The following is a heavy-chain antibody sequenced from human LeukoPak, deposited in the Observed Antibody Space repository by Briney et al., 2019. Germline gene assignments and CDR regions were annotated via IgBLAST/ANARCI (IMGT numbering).Heavy chain of an antibody. D-gene: IGHD6-13*01. V-gene: IGHV4-38-2*02. CDR3: ARADYSSTWSHDYYYMDV. CDR1: GYSISSGYY. Sequence: SETLSLTCTVSGYSISSGYYWGWIRQPPGEGLEWIGSNYHSGSTYYNPSLKSRVTISVDKSKNQFSLKLSSVTAADTAVYYCARADYSSTWSHDYYYMDVWGKGTTVTVSS. J-gene: IGHJ6*03. CDR2: NYHSGST.